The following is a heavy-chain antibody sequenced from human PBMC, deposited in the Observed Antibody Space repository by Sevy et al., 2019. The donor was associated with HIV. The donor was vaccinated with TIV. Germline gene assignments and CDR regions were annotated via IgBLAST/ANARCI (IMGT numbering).Heavy chain of an antibody. CDR3: ATGPPENDYSNFYYGMDV. J-gene: IGHJ6*02. CDR1: GYTLTELS. CDR2: FDPEDGET. D-gene: IGHD4-4*01. Sequence: ASVKVSCKVSGYTLTELSMHWVRQAPGKGLEWMGGFDPEDGETIYAQKFQGRVTMTEDTSTDTAYMELGSLRSEDTAVYYCATGPPENDYSNFYYGMDVWGQGTTVTVSS. V-gene: IGHV1-24*01.